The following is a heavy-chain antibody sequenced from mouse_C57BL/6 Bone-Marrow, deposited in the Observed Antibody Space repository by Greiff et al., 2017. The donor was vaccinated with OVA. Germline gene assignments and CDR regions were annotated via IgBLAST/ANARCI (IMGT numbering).Heavy chain of an antibody. Sequence: DVQLQESGPELVKPGASVKIPCKASGYTFTDYNMDWVKQSHGKSLEWIGDINPNNGGTIYNQKFKGKATLTVDKSSSTAYMELRSLTSEDTAVYYCAKVIYYYGSSIHWYFDVWGTGTTVTVSS. V-gene: IGHV1-18*01. D-gene: IGHD1-1*01. CDR3: AKVIYYYGSSIHWYFDV. J-gene: IGHJ1*03. CDR1: GYTFTDYN. CDR2: INPNNGGT.